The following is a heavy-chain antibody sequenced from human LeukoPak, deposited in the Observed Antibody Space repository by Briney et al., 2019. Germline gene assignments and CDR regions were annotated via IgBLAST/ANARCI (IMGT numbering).Heavy chain of an antibody. CDR2: ISPQGIT. CDR3: AKPRVDSGTGSSYGHGLDF. Sequence: PGGSLRLSCAASGFPFSAYAMTWVRQAPGKGPEWVSSISPQGITYYADSVKGRFTVSRDNSRITLFLQMGSLRADDMAVYYCAKPRVDSGTGSSYGHGLDFWGQGTLVTVSS. J-gene: IGHJ4*02. CDR1: GFPFSAYA. D-gene: IGHD5-18*01. V-gene: IGHV3-23*01.